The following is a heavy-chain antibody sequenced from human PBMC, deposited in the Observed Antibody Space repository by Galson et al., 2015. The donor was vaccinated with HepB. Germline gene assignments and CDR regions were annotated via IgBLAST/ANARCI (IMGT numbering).Heavy chain of an antibody. Sequence: SLRLSCAASGFTFSSYGMHWVRQAPGKGLEWVAVISYDGSNKYYADSVKGRFTISRDNSKNTLYLQMNSLRAEDTAVYYCAQALGGYYDSRIETASPGDYWGQGTLVTVSS. CDR1: GFTFSSYG. D-gene: IGHD3-22*01. V-gene: IGHV3-30*18. CDR2: ISYDGSNK. J-gene: IGHJ4*02. CDR3: AQALGGYYDSRIETASPGDY.